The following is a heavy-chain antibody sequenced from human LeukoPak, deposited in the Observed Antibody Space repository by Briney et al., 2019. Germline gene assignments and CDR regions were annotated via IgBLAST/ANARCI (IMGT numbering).Heavy chain of an antibody. V-gene: IGHV5-51*01. CDR1: GYRFTNFW. J-gene: IGHJ6*04. CDR2: IYAGDSDT. CDR3: ARSGFARGMDV. D-gene: IGHD3-10*01. Sequence: GESLKISCKASGYRFTNFWIAWVRQMPGKGLEWMGIIYAGDSDTRYSPSLQGLVTMSVDKSSSTAYLQWTSLKASDTAMYYCARSGFARGMDVWGKGTTVTVAS.